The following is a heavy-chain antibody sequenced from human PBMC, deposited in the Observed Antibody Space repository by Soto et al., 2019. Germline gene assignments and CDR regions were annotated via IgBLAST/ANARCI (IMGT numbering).Heavy chain of an antibody. CDR1: GFTVSNNH. CDR2: VHGGGST. V-gene: IGHV3-53*01. Sequence: VQLVESGGGLIQPGGSLRLSCAASGFTVSNNHMTWVRQAAGKGLELVSFVHGGGSTSYADSVKGRFTISRDNSKYTLYLQMDSLGADDTAIYYCAGRLTTAASLDYWGRGTLVTVSS. J-gene: IGHJ4*02. CDR3: AGRLTTAASLDY. D-gene: IGHD3-16*01.